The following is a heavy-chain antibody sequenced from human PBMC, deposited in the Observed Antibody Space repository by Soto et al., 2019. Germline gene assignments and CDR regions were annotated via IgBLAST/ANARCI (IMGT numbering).Heavy chain of an antibody. D-gene: IGHD2-15*01. CDR3: ARTVVVVAATYFDAFDI. V-gene: IGHV3-21*01. CDR1: GFTFSSYS. CDR2: ISSSSSYI. Sequence: EVQLVESGGGLVKPGGSLRLSCAASGFTFSSYSMNWVRQAPGKGLEWVSSISSSSSYIYYADSVKGRFTISRDNAKNSLYLQMNRLRAEDTAVYYCARTVVVVAATYFDAFDIWGQGTMVTVSS. J-gene: IGHJ3*02.